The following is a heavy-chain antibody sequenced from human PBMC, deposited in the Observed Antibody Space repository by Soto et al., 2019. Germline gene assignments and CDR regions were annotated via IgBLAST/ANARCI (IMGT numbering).Heavy chain of an antibody. CDR1: GGSISSGGYY. CDR2: IYYSGST. Sequence: SETLSLTCTVSGGSISSGGYYWSWIRQHPGKGLEWIGYIYYSGSTYYNPSLKSRVTISVDTSKNQFSLKLSSVTAADTAVYYCARSNPGYCSGGSCPDTYYYYYGMDVWGQGTTVTV. CDR3: ARSNPGYCSGGSCPDTYYYYYGMDV. J-gene: IGHJ6*02. V-gene: IGHV4-31*03. D-gene: IGHD2-15*01.